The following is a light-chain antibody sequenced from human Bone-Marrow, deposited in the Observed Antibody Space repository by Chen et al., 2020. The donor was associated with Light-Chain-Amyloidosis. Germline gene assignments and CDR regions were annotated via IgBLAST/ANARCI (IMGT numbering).Light chain of an antibody. CDR2: RDT. J-gene: IGLJ2*01. Sequence: SFELTQLPSVSVSPGQTARITCSGDDLPTKYAYWYQQKPGQAPVLVIHRDTERPSGISERFSGSSSGTTATLTSSGVQAEDEADYHCQSADSSGTYEVIFGGGTKLTVL. CDR3: QSADSSGTYEVI. CDR1: DLPTKY. V-gene: IGLV3-25*03.